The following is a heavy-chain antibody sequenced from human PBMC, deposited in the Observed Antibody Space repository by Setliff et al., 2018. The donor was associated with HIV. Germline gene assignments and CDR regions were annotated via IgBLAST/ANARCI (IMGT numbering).Heavy chain of an antibody. J-gene: IGHJ4*02. Sequence: NPSETLSLTCTVSGYSISSGYYWGWIRQPPGKGLEWIGSIYHSGSTYYNPSLKSRVTISVDTSKNQFSLKLSSVTAADTAVYYCARERSRGYTDPPRFDYWGQGTLVTVS. V-gene: IGHV4-38-2*02. D-gene: IGHD5-18*01. CDR3: ARERSRGYTDPPRFDY. CDR1: GYSISSGYY. CDR2: IYHSGST.